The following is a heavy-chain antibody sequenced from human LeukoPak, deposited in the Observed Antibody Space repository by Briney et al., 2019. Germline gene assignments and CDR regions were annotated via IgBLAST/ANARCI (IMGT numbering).Heavy chain of an antibody. V-gene: IGHV4-34*01. Sequence: KPSETLSLTCAVYGGSFSGYHWTWIRQSPGKGLEWIGDINPSGSTYYNPSLKSRLTISVDTSKNQFSLKLRSVTAADTAVYYCARGPHNITLIVVVMTSVSYYLDVWGKGTTVTVS. CDR1: GGSFSGYH. D-gene: IGHD3-22*01. CDR2: INPSGST. CDR3: ARGPHNITLIVVVMTSVSYYLDV. J-gene: IGHJ6*03.